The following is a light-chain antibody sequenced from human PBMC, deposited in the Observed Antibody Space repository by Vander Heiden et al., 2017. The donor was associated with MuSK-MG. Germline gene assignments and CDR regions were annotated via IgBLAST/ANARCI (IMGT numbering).Light chain of an antibody. J-gene: IGKJ5*01. CDR1: QRIDSTY. CDR3: QQDGNSLPIP. V-gene: IGKV3-20*01. CDR2: AAS. Sequence: ERVLTQSPGTLSLSPGERATLPCRASQRIDSTYFAWHQQKPGQAPEPLVYAASGRATGVPDRFSGSGFGTDFTIPISRREPEDFAVYYCQQDGNSLPIPFGQGTRLEIK.